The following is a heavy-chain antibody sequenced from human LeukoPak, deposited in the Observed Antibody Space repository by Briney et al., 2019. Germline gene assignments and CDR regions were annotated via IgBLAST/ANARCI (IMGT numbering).Heavy chain of an antibody. CDR2: ISGSSSAK. CDR1: GFTFSSYE. D-gene: IGHD3-22*01. CDR3: TRGISRGYSFDY. Sequence: GGSLRLSCAAYGFTFSSYEMNWVRQGPGKGLEWVSYISGSSSAKYYAESVKGRFTISRDNAKNSLFLQMNSLRAEDTAVYYCTRGISRGYSFDYWGQGTLVTVSS. J-gene: IGHJ4*02. V-gene: IGHV3-48*03.